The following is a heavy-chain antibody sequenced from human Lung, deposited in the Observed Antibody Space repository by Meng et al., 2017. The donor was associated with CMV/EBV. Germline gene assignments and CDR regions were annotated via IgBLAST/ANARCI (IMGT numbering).Heavy chain of an antibody. D-gene: IGHD1-1*01. V-gene: IGHV3-74*01. CDR1: GFTFSRYW. J-gene: IGHJ4*01. CDR2: IKTDGTYS. Sequence: GESXKISCAASGFTFSRYWMHWVRQTPEKGLVWVSRIKTDGTYSNYADYVKGRFTISRDNARNTLYLQMNSLRGEDTAVYFCVRDGDHWNVDYWGKGTLVTVPS. CDR3: VRDGDHWNVDY.